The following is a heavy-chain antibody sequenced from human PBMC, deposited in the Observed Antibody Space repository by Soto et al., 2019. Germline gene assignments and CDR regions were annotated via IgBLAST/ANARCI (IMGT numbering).Heavy chain of an antibody. D-gene: IGHD2-2*01. V-gene: IGHV4-61*01. CDR2: IYYSGST. CDR3: ARRIVVVPAAMIAAAAPFDC. J-gene: IGHJ4*02. Sequence: QVQLQESGPGLVKPSETLSLTCTVSGGSVSSGSYYWSWIRQPPGKGLEWIGYIYYSGSTNYNPSLKSRVTKSVDTAKNQFSLKLSSVTAADTAVYYCARRIVVVPAAMIAAAAPFDCWGQGTLVTVSS. CDR1: GGSVSSGSYY.